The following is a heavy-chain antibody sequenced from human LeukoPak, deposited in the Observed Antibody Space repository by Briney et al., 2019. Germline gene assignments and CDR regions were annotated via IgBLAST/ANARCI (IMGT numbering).Heavy chain of an antibody. D-gene: IGHD2-21*02. CDR2: IFHTGHT. Sequence: SETLSLTCTVSGGSISSFYWSWIRQPPGKGLEWIDYIFHTGHTSYNPSLKSRVGTSIATSKNHFSLSLSSVTAADTAVYYCARHGECIGDCYRNWGQGTLVTVYS. J-gene: IGHJ4*02. CDR3: ARHGECIGDCYRN. V-gene: IGHV4-59*08. CDR1: GGSISSFY.